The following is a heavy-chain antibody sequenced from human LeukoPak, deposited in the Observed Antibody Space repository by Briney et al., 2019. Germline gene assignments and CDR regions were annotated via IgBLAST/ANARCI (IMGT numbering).Heavy chain of an antibody. CDR2: ISSSTTYT. Sequence: RPGGSLRLSCAASGFTFSDHYMSWIRQAPGKGLELVSCISSSTTYTNYADSVEGRFTISRDNAKNSLSLQMNSLRAEDTAVYYCARAPSYDFWRGFQDFDYWGQGTLVTVSS. D-gene: IGHD3-3*01. J-gene: IGHJ4*02. V-gene: IGHV3-11*06. CDR3: ARAPSYDFWRGFQDFDY. CDR1: GFTFSDHY.